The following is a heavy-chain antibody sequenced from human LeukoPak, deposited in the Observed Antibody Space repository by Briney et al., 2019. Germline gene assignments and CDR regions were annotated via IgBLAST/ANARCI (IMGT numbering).Heavy chain of an antibody. J-gene: IGHJ6*02. CDR2: ITWDATST. V-gene: IGHV3-43*01. Sequence: GGSLRLSCAASGFTFGDYNMHWVRQAPGKGLEWVSLITWDATSTYYADSVKGRFTISRDNSKNSLYLQMNSLRTEDTGLYYCAKDLEILGYYSYAMDVWGQGTTVTVSS. CDR1: GFTFGDYN. CDR3: AKDLEILGYYSYAMDV. D-gene: IGHD2-15*01.